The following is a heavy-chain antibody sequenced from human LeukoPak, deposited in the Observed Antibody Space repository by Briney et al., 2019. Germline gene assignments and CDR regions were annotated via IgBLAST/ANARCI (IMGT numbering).Heavy chain of an antibody. CDR3: ARDQDGY. Sequence: GGSLRLSCAASGFIFSSDDMHWVRQAPGRGLEWVAGIQSNGRNKYYVDSVKGRFTVSRDNSKNTLYLQMNSLSAEDTAVYYCARDQDGYWGQGTLVTVSS. V-gene: IGHV3-30*02. J-gene: IGHJ4*02. CDR1: GFIFSSDD. CDR2: IQSNGRNK.